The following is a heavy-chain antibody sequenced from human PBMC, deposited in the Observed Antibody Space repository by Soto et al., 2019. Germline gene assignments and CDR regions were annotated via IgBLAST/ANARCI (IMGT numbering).Heavy chain of an antibody. J-gene: IGHJ4*02. Sequence: QLQLQESGPGLVKPSETLSLTCTVSGGSISSSSYYWGWIRQPPGKGLEWIGSIYYSGSTYYNPSLKSRVTISVDTSKNQFSLKLSSVTAADTAVYYCARASILYYFEYWGQGTLVTVSS. CDR3: ARASILYYFEY. CDR2: IYYSGST. CDR1: GGSISSSSYY. D-gene: IGHD4-4*01. V-gene: IGHV4-39*01.